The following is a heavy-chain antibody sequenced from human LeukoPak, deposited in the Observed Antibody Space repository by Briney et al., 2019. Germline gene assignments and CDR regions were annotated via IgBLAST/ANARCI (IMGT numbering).Heavy chain of an antibody. V-gene: IGHV3-66*01. D-gene: IGHD4-23*01. CDR1: GFTFSNSY. J-gene: IGHJ4*02. CDR2: IFDVGNT. Sequence: PGGSLRPSCAASGFTFSNSYMNWVRQAPGKGLEWVSVIFDVGNTYYADSVKDRFTISRDNSKNTLYLQMNSLRVEDTAVYYCTRDAPAGGKRDSWGQGTLVTVS. CDR3: TRDAPAGGKRDS.